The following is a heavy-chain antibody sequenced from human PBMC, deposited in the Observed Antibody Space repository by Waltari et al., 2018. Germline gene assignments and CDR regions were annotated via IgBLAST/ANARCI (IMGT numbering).Heavy chain of an antibody. Sequence: QVRLQESGPGLVKPSGTLSLTCVVSGDSVSSNNWWNWVRQSPGKGLEWIGEIYYSGRINYNPSLKSRATIAVDKSKNQFSLNMTSVTAADTAVYFCVRRRVVQIDFDFWGQGTLVTVSS. CDR2: IYYSGRI. CDR1: GDSVSSNNW. J-gene: IGHJ4*02. D-gene: IGHD3-3*01. V-gene: IGHV4-4*02. CDR3: VRRRVVQIDFDF.